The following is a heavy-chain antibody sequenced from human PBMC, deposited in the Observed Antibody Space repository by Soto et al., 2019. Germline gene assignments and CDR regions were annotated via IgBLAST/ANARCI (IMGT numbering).Heavy chain of an antibody. CDR1: GFPISSPYS. CDR2: ISHTGTT. D-gene: IGHD2-21*01. CDR3: ARVSMVIRDSDHFGVDV. J-gene: IGHJ6*02. V-gene: IGHV4-38-2*02. Sequence: SETLSLTCLVSGFPISSPYSWGWIRHPPGEGLEWIGSISHTGTTSYSPSLTSRVSISVDTSKNQVTLKLTSVTAADKAVYFCARVSMVIRDSDHFGVDVWGHGTTVTVSS.